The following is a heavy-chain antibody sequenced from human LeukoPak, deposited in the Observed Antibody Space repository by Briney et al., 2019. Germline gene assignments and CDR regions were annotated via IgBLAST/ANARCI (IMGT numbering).Heavy chain of an antibody. V-gene: IGHV4-59*11. Sequence: SETLSLTCTVSGGSISSHYWSWIRQPPGKGLEWIGYIYYSGSTNYNPSLKSRVTISVDTSKNQFSLKLSSVTAADTAVYYCARDDYDSSGYYSGFDYWGQGTLVTVSS. CDR3: ARDDYDSSGYYSGFDY. D-gene: IGHD3-22*01. CDR2: IYYSGST. CDR1: GGSISSHY. J-gene: IGHJ4*02.